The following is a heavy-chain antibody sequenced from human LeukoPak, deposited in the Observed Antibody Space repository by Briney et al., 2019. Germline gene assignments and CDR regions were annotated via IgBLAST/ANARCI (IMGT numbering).Heavy chain of an antibody. CDR2: FDPEDGET. CDR1: GYTLTELS. Sequence: ASVRVSCKVSGYTLTELSMHWVRQAPGKGLEWMGGFDPEDGETIYAQKFQGRVTMTEDTSTDTAYMELSSLRSEDTAVYYCARRQLWFGKYNWFDPWGQGTLVTVSS. V-gene: IGHV1-24*01. CDR3: ARRQLWFGKYNWFDP. J-gene: IGHJ5*02. D-gene: IGHD3-10*01.